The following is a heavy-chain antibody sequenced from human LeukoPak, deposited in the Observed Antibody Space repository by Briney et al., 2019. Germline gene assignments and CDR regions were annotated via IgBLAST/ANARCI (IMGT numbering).Heavy chain of an antibody. Sequence: SETLSLTCTVSGGSISSSSYYWGWIRQPPGKGLEWIGSIYYSGSTYYNPSLKSRVTISVDTSKNQFSLKLSSVTAADTAVYYCTRHRQYDADVFDIWGQGTMVTVSS. CDR2: IYYSGST. J-gene: IGHJ3*02. CDR1: GGSISSSSYY. D-gene: IGHD2-8*01. V-gene: IGHV4-39*01. CDR3: TRHRQYDADVFDI.